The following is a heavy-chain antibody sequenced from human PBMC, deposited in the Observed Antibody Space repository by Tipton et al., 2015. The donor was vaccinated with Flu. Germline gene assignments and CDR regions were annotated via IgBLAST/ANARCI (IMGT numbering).Heavy chain of an antibody. D-gene: IGHD4-11*01. CDR1: GFTFSSYA. J-gene: IGHJ3*01. V-gene: IGHV3-23*01. CDR2: ISGRGDRT. Sequence: SLRLSCSASGFTFSSYAMAWVRQAPGKGLEWVCGISGRGDRTYYLDSVRGRFTVSRDNSKNTLSLQMNTLSVDDTAIYYCAKERLLQSSPSSFSAWGQGTLVTVSS. CDR3: AKERLLQSSPSSFSA.